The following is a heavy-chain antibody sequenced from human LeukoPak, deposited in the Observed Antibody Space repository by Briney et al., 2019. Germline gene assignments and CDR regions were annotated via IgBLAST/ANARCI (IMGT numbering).Heavy chain of an antibody. J-gene: IGHJ6*03. CDR1: GYTLTELS. CDR2: FDPEDGET. Sequence: GASVKVSCKVSGYTLTELSMHWVRQAPGKGLEWMGGFDPEDGETIYAQKFQGRVTMTEDTSTDTAYMELSSLRSEDTAVYYCAASHLADSSGWYSLWRSDYYYYMDVWGKGTTVTVSS. D-gene: IGHD6-19*01. CDR3: AASHLADSSGWYSLWRSDYYYYMDV. V-gene: IGHV1-24*01.